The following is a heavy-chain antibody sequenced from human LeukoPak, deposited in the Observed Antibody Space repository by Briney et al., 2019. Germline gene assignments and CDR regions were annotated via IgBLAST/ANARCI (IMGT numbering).Heavy chain of an antibody. CDR1: GFTFSSYG. CDR2: ISYDGSNK. D-gene: IGHD2-21*02. Sequence: GGSLRLSCAASGFTFSSYGMHWVRQAPGKGLEWVAVISYDGSNKYYADSVKGRFTISRDNSKNTLYLQMNSLRAEDTAVYYCAKDGAHCGGDCPFDYWGQGTLVTVSS. V-gene: IGHV3-30*18. CDR3: AKDGAHCGGDCPFDY. J-gene: IGHJ4*02.